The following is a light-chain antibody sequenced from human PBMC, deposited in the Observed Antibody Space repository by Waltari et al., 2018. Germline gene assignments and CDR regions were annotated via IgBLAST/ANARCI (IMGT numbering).Light chain of an antibody. CDR2: KSS. J-gene: IGKJ3*01. Sequence: DIQLTQSPSTLSASVGDRVNSTCRASQSISTWLAWYQQKPGKAPKLLIYKSSTSESGVPSRFSGSGSGTEFTLTISSLQPDDLATYYCQQYNSYSTFGPGTKVDIK. V-gene: IGKV1-5*03. CDR1: QSISTW. CDR3: QQYNSYST.